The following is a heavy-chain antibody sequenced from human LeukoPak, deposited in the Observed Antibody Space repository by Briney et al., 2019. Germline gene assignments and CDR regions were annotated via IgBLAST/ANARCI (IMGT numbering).Heavy chain of an antibody. J-gene: IGHJ3*02. CDR2: INHSGST. CDR1: GGSFSGYY. V-gene: IGHV4-34*01. Sequence: SETLSLTCAVYGGSFSGYYWSWIRQPPGKGLEWIGEINHSGSTNYNPSLKSRVTISVDTSKNQFSLKLSSVTAADTAVYYCARATIVQLWLRHDAFDIWGQGTMVTVSS. D-gene: IGHD5-18*01. CDR3: ARATIVQLWLRHDAFDI.